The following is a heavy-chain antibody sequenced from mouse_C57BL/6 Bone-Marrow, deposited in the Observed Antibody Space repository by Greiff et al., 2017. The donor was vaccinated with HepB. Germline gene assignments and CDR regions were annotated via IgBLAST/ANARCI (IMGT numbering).Heavy chain of an antibody. CDR3: ARWLQGYFDY. D-gene: IGHD2-2*01. CDR1: GYTFTSYW. Sequence: QVQLQQPGAELVKPGASVKMSCKASGYTFTSYWITWVKQRPGQGLEWIGDIYPGSGSTNYNEKFKSKATLTVDKSSSTAYMQLSSLTSEDSAVYYCARWLQGYFDYWGQGTTLTVSS. CDR2: IYPGSGST. V-gene: IGHV1-55*01. J-gene: IGHJ2*01.